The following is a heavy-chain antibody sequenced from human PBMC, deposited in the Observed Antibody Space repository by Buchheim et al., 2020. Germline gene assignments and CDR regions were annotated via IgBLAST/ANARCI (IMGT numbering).Heavy chain of an antibody. D-gene: IGHD3-22*01. Sequence: QVQLVESGGGVVQPGRSLRLSCAAFGFTFSSYVMHWARQAPGKGLEWVAVISYDGSNAYYADPVKGRFTISRDNSKNTLYLQMNSLRAEDTAVFYCAKTNYYESSGYIDYWGQGTL. CDR3: AKTNYYESSGYIDY. CDR2: ISYDGSNA. J-gene: IGHJ4*02. V-gene: IGHV3-30*18. CDR1: GFTFSSYV.